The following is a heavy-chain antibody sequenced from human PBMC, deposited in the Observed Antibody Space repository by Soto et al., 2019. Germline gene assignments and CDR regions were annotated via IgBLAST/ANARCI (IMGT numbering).Heavy chain of an antibody. CDR1: GFTFTSYG. J-gene: IGHJ6*02. CDR3: ARGFTGTTSYYTMDV. CDR2: IWYDGSNK. Sequence: VQLVESGGGVVQPGKSLRLSCEASGFTFTSYGMHWVRQAPGKGLEWVAVIWYDGSNKYYADSVKGRFTISRDDSKSTLSLQMNSLGAEDTAVYYCARGFTGTTSYYTMDVWGQGTTVTVSS. V-gene: IGHV3-33*01. D-gene: IGHD4-4*01.